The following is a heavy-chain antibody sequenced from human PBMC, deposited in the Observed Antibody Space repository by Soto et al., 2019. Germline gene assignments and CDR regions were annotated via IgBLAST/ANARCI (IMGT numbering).Heavy chain of an antibody. CDR1: GFTFTSST. CDR3: AADGKGGTNYGMDG. D-gene: IGHD3-16*01. J-gene: IGHJ6*02. CDR2: IVVGSGDT. Sequence: QMQLVQSGPEVKKPGTSVKVSCKASGFTFTSSTMQWVRQIRGQRLEWIGWIVVGSGDTNYAQKFQERVTITRDMSTATAYRELSRLRSEDTAVYYCAADGKGGTNYGMDGWGQGTTVTVSS. V-gene: IGHV1-58*02.